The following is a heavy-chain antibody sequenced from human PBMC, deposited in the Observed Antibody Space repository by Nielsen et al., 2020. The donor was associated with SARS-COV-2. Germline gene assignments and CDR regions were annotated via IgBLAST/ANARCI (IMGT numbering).Heavy chain of an antibody. V-gene: IGHV3-48*02. Sequence: GESLKISCAASGFTFSSYSMNWVRQAPGKGLEWVSYISSSSSTIYYADSVKGRFTISRDNAKNSLYLQMNSLRDEDTAVYYCARGYGDYPYYYYGMDVWGQGTTVTVSS. CDR3: ARGYGDYPYYYYGMDV. J-gene: IGHJ6*02. CDR1: GFTFSSYS. D-gene: IGHD4-17*01. CDR2: ISSSSSTI.